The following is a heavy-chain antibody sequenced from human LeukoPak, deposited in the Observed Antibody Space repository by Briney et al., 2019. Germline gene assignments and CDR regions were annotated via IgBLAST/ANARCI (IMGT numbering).Heavy chain of an antibody. Sequence: ASVKVSCKASGFSLRDYYVQWVRQVPGRGLEWVGWMYFNSGATRYAPKFQGRVTLTGDTSTNTVYMELSGLGSDDTAMYYCAREGSSASGQDWYAFDIWGQEIMVTVSS. D-gene: IGHD5-12*01. CDR2: MYFNSGAT. J-gene: IGHJ3*02. CDR1: GFSLRDYY. V-gene: IGHV1-2*02. CDR3: AREGSSASGQDWYAFDI.